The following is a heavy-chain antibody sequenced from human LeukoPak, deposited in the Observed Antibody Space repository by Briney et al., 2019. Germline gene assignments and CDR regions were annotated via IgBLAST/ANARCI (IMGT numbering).Heavy chain of an antibody. CDR2: ISSDGITT. V-gene: IGHV3-74*01. J-gene: IGHJ3*01. CDR3: ARMEIA. Sequence: GSLRLSCAASGFTFSSSWMHWVRQVPGKGLVWVSRISSDGITTNYADSVKGRFTISRDNAKNTVYLQMNSLRAEDTAVYYCARMEIAWGQGTIVTVSS. D-gene: IGHD2-21*01. CDR1: GFTFSSSW.